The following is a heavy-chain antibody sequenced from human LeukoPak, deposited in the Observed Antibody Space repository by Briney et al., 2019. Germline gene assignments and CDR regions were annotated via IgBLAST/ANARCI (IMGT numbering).Heavy chain of an antibody. D-gene: IGHD5-24*01. CDR3: ARGGLRWLQLRRYYYYMDV. CDR1: GYTFTIYD. J-gene: IGHJ6*03. V-gene: IGHV1-8*01. Sequence: ASVKVSFKASGYTFTIYDINWVRQTTGQGLEWMGWMNPNSGSTGYAQKFQGRVTMTRNTSISTAYMELSSLRSEDTAVYYCARGGLRWLQLRRYYYYMDVWGKGTTVTVSS. CDR2: MNPNSGST.